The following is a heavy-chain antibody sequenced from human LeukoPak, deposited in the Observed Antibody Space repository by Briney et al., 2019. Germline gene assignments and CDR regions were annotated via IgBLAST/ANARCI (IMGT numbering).Heavy chain of an antibody. Sequence: PGGSLRLSCAASGFTFSSDSMNWVRHAPGQGLGWVSSSSSSSSYIYYAASVKGRFTISRDYAKNSLYLQMNSLTAEDTAVYYCARGGDIVVGGDYFDYWGQGTLVTVSS. CDR2: SSSSSSYI. CDR1: GFTFSSDS. CDR3: ARGGDIVVGGDYFDY. J-gene: IGHJ4*02. V-gene: IGHV3-21*01. D-gene: IGHD2-15*01.